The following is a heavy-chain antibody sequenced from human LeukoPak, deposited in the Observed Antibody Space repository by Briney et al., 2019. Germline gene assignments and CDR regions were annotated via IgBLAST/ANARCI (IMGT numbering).Heavy chain of an antibody. CDR1: GYKFTSYS. Sequence: ASVKVSCKASGYKFTSYSISWVRQAPGQGLEWMGWISAYNGNTDYAQKLQGRVTMTTDTSTSTVYMELSSPRSEDTAVYYCARDGADYYGSGSYWNHFDYWGQGTLVTVSS. J-gene: IGHJ4*02. CDR2: ISAYNGNT. CDR3: ARDGADYYGSGSYWNHFDY. D-gene: IGHD3-10*01. V-gene: IGHV1-18*01.